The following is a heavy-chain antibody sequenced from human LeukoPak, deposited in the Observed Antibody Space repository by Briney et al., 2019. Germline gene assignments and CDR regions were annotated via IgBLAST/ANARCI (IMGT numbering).Heavy chain of an antibody. J-gene: IGHJ4*02. CDR1: GFTFSSYA. CDR2: ISGSGGST. V-gene: IGHV3-23*01. CDR3: AKDCRYCSSTSCLNYFDY. D-gene: IGHD2-2*01. Sequence: GGSLRLSCAASGFTFSSYAMSWVRQAPGKGLEWVSAISGSGGSTYYADSVKGRFTISRDNSKNTLYLQMNSLRAEDTAVYYCAKDCRYCSSTSCLNYFDYWGQGTLVTVSS.